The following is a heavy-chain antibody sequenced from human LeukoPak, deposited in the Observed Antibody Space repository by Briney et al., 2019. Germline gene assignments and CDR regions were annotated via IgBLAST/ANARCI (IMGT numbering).Heavy chain of an antibody. CDR2: ITPIFGTA. J-gene: IGHJ4*02. V-gene: IGHV1-69*05. Sequence: WASVKVSCKASGGTFISYAISWVRQAPGQGLEWMGRITPIFGTANYAQKFQGRVTITTDESTSTAYMELSSLRSEDTAVYYCAREVGDYVWGSYLVYWGQGTLVTVSS. CDR3: AREVGDYVWGSYLVY. CDR1: GGTFISYA. D-gene: IGHD3-16*02.